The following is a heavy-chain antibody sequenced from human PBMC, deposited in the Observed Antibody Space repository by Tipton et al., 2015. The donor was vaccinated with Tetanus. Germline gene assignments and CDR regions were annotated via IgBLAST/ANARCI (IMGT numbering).Heavy chain of an antibody. V-gene: IGHV3-13*01. D-gene: IGHD3-10*01. CDR1: GFTFSSYD. CDR3: ARVGPGGHFDY. Sequence: SGFTFSSYDMHWVRQATGKGLEWVSAIGTAGDTYYPGSVKGRFTISRENAKNSLYLQMNSLRAGDTAVYYCARVGPGGHFDYWGQGTLVTVSS. J-gene: IGHJ4*02. CDR2: IGTAGDT.